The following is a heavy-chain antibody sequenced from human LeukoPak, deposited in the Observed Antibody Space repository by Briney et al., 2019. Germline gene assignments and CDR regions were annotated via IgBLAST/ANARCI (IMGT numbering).Heavy chain of an antibody. D-gene: IGHD6-13*01. V-gene: IGHV5-51*01. CDR2: IYPDDSDT. CDR3: ARRSIAAAGTFDY. CDR1: GYSFTSYW. J-gene: IGHJ4*02. Sequence: GESLKISCKGSGYSFTSYWIGWVRQVPGKGLEWMGIIYPDDSDTTYSPSFQGQVTISADKSISTAYLQRSTLKASDTAIYYCARRSIAAAGTFDYWGQGTLVTVSS.